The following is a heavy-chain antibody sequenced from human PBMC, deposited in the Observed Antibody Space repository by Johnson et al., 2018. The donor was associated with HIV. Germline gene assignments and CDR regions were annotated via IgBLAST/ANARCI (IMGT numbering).Heavy chain of an antibody. V-gene: IGHV3-33*01. CDR2: IWYDGSNK. CDR1: GFTFSSYG. CDR3: VRAVYSSSSSCAFDM. Sequence: QVQLVESGGGVVQPGRSLRLSCAASGFTFSSYGMHWVRQVPGKGLDWVAVIWYDGSNKYYADSVKGRFTISRDNAKNTLYLQMNSLRPEDTAVYYCVRAVYSSSSSCAFDMWGQGTVVTVSS. D-gene: IGHD6-6*01. J-gene: IGHJ3*02.